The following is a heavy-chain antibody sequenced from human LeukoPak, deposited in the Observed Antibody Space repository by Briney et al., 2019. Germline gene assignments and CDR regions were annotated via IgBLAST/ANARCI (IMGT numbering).Heavy chain of an antibody. CDR2: IRYDGSTK. J-gene: IGHJ4*02. D-gene: IGHD2-15*01. CDR3: ARDYGGSYYFDY. V-gene: IGHV3-30*02. CDR1: GFIFSSIG. Sequence: PGGSLRLSCAASGFIFSSIGMHWVRQAPGKGLQWVAFIRYDGSTKNYADSVKGRFTISRDNSKNTLYLQMNSLRGEDTAVYYCARDYGGSYYFDYWGQGTLVTVSS.